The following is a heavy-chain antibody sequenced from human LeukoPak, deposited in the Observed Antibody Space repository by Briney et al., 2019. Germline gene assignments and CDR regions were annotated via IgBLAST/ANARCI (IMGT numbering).Heavy chain of an antibody. V-gene: IGHV3-30*04. CDR2: ISYDGSNK. CDR1: GFTFSSYA. CDR3: ARDPPWNYDSYFDY. J-gene: IGHJ4*02. Sequence: GGSLRLSCAASGFTFSSYAMHWVRQAPGKGLEWVAVISYDGSNKYYADSVKGRFTISRDNSKNTLYLQMNSLRAEDTAVYYCARDPPWNYDSYFDYWGQGTLVTVSS. D-gene: IGHD1-7*01.